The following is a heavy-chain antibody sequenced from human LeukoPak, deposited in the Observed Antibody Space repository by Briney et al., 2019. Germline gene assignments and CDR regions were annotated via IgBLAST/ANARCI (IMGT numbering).Heavy chain of an antibody. Sequence: SETLSLTCAVYGGSFSGYYWSWIRQPPGKGLEWIGEINHSGSTNYNPSLKSRVTISVDTSKNQFSLKLSSVTAADTAVYYCASPSVPAAMRAFDIWGQGTMVTVSS. D-gene: IGHD2-2*01. CDR3: ASPSVPAAMRAFDI. CDR1: GGSFSGYY. CDR2: INHSGST. J-gene: IGHJ3*02. V-gene: IGHV4-34*01.